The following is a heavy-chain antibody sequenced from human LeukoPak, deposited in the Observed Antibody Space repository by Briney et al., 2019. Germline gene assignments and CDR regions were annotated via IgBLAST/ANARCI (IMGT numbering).Heavy chain of an antibody. J-gene: IGHJ4*02. CDR1: GFIFDDYA. CDR3: AKGVGYDFWSGYYDY. Sequence: SLRLSCAASGFIFDDYAMHWVRQVPGKGLEWVSGISWNSGNIGYVDSVKGRFTISRDNVKNSLYLQMNSLRAEDTALYYCAKGVGYDFWSGYYDYWGQGTLVTVSS. CDR2: ISWNSGNI. V-gene: IGHV3-9*01. D-gene: IGHD3-3*01.